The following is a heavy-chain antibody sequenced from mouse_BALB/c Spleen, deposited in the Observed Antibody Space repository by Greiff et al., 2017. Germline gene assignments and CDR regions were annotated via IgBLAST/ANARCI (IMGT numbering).Heavy chain of an antibody. J-gene: IGHJ4*01. Sequence: VQLQQSGAELVRPGTSVKVSCKASGYAFTNYLIEWVKQRPGQGLEWIGVINPGSGGTNYNEKFKGKATLTADKSSSTAYIQLSSLTSDDSAVYYCARWDGNYEVYYAMDYWGQGTSVTVSS. CDR2: INPGSGGT. CDR3: ARWDGNYEVYYAMDY. V-gene: IGHV1-54*01. D-gene: IGHD2-1*01. CDR1: GYAFTNYL.